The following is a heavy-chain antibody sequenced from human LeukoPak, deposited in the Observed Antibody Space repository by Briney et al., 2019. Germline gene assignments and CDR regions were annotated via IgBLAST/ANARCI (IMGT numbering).Heavy chain of an antibody. J-gene: IGHJ4*02. CDR3: ARTSSLVQLEPVEWANHRLSDC. D-gene: IGHD1-1*01. CDR1: GYTFTSYD. V-gene: IGHV1-18*01. CDR2: ISAYNGNT. Sequence: EASVKVSCKASGYTFTSYDINWVRQATGQGLEWLGWISAYNGNTNYAQKLQGRVTMTTDTSTSTAYMELRSLRSDDTAVYYCARTSSLVQLEPVEWANHRLSDCWGQGTLVTVSS.